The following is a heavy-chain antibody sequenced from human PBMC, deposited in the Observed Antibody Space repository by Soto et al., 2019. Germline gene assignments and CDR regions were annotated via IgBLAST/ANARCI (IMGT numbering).Heavy chain of an antibody. Sequence: SETLSLTCTVSGGSISSYYWSWIRQPPGKGLEWIGYIYYSGSTNYNPSLKSRVTISVDTSKNQFSLRLSSVTAADTAVYYCASLSKGYCSSTSCYPGGFDIWGQGTMVTVSS. CDR1: GGSISSYY. CDR2: IYYSGST. CDR3: ASLSKGYCSSTSCYPGGFDI. J-gene: IGHJ3*02. D-gene: IGHD2-2*01. V-gene: IGHV4-59*01.